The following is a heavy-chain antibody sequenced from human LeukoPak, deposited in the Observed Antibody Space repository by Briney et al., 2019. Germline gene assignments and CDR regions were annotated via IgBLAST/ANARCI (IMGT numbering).Heavy chain of an antibody. V-gene: IGHV4-59*01. CDR3: ARAGYYYDSSGLLSYWYFDL. CDR2: IYYSGST. D-gene: IGHD3-22*01. Sequence: PSETLSLTCTVSGGSISSYYWSWIRQPPGKGLEWIGYIYYSGSTNYNPSLKSRVTISVDTSKNQFSLKLSSVTAADTAVYYCARAGYYYDSSGLLSYWYFDLWGRGTLVTVSS. J-gene: IGHJ2*01. CDR1: GGSISSYY.